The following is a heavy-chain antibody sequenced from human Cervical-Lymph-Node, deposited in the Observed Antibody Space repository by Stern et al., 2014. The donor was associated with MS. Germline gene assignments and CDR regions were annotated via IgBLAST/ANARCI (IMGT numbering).Heavy chain of an antibody. D-gene: IGHD6-13*01. CDR2: FSPKSGGT. CDR3: ARRVAAAGTHYYGLFGH. V-gene: IGHV1-2*02. CDR1: GYTFSDYY. Sequence: VPLVESGAEVKEPGASVKVSFKASGYTFSDYYLHWVRQAPGQGLEWLGWFSPKSGGTTFAQKFQGRVTMTSDTSIATAYMELTRLRSDDTAVYYCARRVAAAGTHYYGLFGHWGQGTLVTVSS. J-gene: IGHJ4*02.